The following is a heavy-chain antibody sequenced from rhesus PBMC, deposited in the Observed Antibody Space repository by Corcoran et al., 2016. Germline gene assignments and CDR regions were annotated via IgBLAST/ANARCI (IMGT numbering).Heavy chain of an antibody. Sequence: QVQLQESGPGLVKPSETLSLTCAVSGGSVSSSNWLSWIRQPPGKGLEWIGYISCSSGSTHSNPSLKSRVTISPDTSKDQFSLKLSSVTAADTAVYYCARASNYYGLDSWGQGVVVTVSS. V-gene: IGHV4-65*01. J-gene: IGHJ6*01. CDR1: GGSVSSSNW. CDR3: ARASNYYGLDS. CDR2: ISCSSGST.